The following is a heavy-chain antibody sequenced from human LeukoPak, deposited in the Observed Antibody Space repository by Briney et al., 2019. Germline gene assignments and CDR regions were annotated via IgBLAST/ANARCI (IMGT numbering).Heavy chain of an antibody. CDR3: AKGTWLYAFDI. CDR2: ISYDGSNK. J-gene: IGHJ3*02. CDR1: GFTFSRYG. D-gene: IGHD6-19*01. Sequence: GGSLRLSCAASGFTFSRYGMHWVRQAPGKGLEWVADISYDGSNKYYADSVKGRFTISRDNSKNTLSLQMNSLRAEDTAVYYCAKGTWLYAFDIWGQGTMVTVSS. V-gene: IGHV3-30*18.